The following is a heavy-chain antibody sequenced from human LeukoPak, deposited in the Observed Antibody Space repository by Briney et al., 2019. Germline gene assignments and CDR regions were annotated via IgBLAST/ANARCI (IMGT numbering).Heavy chain of an antibody. CDR1: GGSISSYY. D-gene: IGHD1-26*01. CDR2: IYYSGST. CDR3: ARHEGRGSSPLRY. J-gene: IGHJ4*02. V-gene: IGHV4-59*08. Sequence: SETLSLTCTVSGGSISSYYWSWIRQPPGKGLEWIAYIYYSGSTNYNPSLKSRVTISVDTSKNQFSLKLSSVTAADTAVYYCARHEGRGSSPLRYWGQGTLVTVSS.